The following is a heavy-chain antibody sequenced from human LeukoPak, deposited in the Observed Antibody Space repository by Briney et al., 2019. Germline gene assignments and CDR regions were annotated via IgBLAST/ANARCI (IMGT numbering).Heavy chain of an antibody. J-gene: IGHJ4*02. Sequence: GASLKISCKGSGSRFTSYWIGWVRQMPGKGLEWMGIIYPGDSDTRYSPSFQGQVTISADKSISTAYLQWSSLKASDTAMYYCARQKDIVATGDFDYWGQGTLVTVSS. CDR1: GSRFTSYW. V-gene: IGHV5-51*01. CDR2: IYPGDSDT. D-gene: IGHD5-12*01. CDR3: ARQKDIVATGDFDY.